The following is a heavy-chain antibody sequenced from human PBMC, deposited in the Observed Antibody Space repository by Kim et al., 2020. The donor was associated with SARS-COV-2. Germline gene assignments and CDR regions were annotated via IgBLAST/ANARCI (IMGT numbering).Heavy chain of an antibody. J-gene: IGHJ4*02. CDR3: ARDRAVGATDY. D-gene: IGHD1-26*01. V-gene: IGHV1-18*01. CDR2: T. Sequence: TNYAPKLQGRVTMTTDTSTSTVYRELRSLRSDDTAVYYCARDRAVGATDYWGQGTLVTVSS.